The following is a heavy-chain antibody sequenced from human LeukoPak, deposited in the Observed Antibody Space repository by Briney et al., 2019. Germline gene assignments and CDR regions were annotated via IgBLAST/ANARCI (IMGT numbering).Heavy chain of an antibody. CDR3: AKDTGYFSDPYYFDY. V-gene: IGHV3-30*18. CDR2: ISYDGSNK. D-gene: IGHD3-9*01. J-gene: IGHJ4*02. CDR1: GFAFSSYG. Sequence: GGSLRLSCAASGFAFSSYGMHWVRQAPGKGLEWVAVISYDGSNKYYADSVKGRFTISRDNSKNTLYLQMNSLRAEDTAVYYCAKDTGYFSDPYYFDYWGQGTLVTVSS.